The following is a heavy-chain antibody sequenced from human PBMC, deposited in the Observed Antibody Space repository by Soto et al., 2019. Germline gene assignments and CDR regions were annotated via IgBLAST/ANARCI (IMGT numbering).Heavy chain of an antibody. CDR2: INHSGSS. CDR1: GGSFRGYY. D-gene: IGHD3-10*01. V-gene: IGHV4-34*01. CDR3: ARGEITLLGGMDV. Sequence: PSETLSLTCTVSGGSFRGYYSGWVRQPPGKGLEWIGEINHSGSSNYHPSLKSRVTISVATSKNQFSLTVNSVTPADTAVYYCARGEITLLGGMDVWGQGTTVTVYS. J-gene: IGHJ6*02.